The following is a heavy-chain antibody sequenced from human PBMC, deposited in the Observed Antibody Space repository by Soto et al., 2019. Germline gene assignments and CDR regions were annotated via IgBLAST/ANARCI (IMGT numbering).Heavy chain of an antibody. CDR2: ISYSGTT. CDR3: ARGRGYSYGLDP. D-gene: IGHD5-18*01. Sequence: SETLSLTCPVSGYPISSNNNYWSWIRQPPGEGLEWIGFISYSGTTSYSPSLKSRVAISLDTSKNQFSLSLSSVTAADTAVYYCARGRGYSYGLDPWGQGTLVTVSS. CDR1: GYPISSNNNY. V-gene: IGHV4-30-4*01. J-gene: IGHJ5*02.